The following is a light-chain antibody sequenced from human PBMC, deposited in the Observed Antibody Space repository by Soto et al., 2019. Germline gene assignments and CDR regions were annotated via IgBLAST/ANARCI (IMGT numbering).Light chain of an antibody. CDR2: GAS. V-gene: IGKV3-15*01. J-gene: IGKJ5*01. Sequence: EISMTQFPAILSASPGGGATLSCRASQSVSSNLAWYQQKPGQAPRLLIYGASTRATGIPARFSGSGSGTEFTLTISSLQSEDFAVYYCQQYYDCPITFGQGTRLEIK. CDR3: QQYYDCPIT. CDR1: QSVSSN.